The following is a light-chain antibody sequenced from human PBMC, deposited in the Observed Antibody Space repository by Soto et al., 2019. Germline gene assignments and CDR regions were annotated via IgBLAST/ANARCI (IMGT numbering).Light chain of an antibody. Sequence: QSPSSLSASVGDRVTFTCRASQDIRGALAWYQQKPGKAPRLLIFDVSTLETGVPSRFSGGGSGTDFTLTISSLQPEDFGTYYCQQFNSYPITFGHGTRLEIK. CDR1: QDIRGA. CDR2: DVS. V-gene: IGKV1-13*02. J-gene: IGKJ5*01. CDR3: QQFNSYPIT.